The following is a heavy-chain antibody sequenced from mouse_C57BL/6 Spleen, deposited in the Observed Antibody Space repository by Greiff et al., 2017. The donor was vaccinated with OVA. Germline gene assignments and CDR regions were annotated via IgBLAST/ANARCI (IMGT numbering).Heavy chain of an antibody. CDR2: IWSGGST. V-gene: IGHV2-2*01. D-gene: IGHD2-12*01. CDR3: ARLTSSWFAY. Sequence: VQLQQSGPGLVQPSQSLSITCTVSGFSLTSYGVHWVRQSPGKGLEWLGVIWSGGSTDYNAAFISRLSISKDNSKSQVFFKMNSLQADDTAIYYCARLTSSWFAYWGQGTLVTVSA. J-gene: IGHJ3*01. CDR1: GFSLTSYG.